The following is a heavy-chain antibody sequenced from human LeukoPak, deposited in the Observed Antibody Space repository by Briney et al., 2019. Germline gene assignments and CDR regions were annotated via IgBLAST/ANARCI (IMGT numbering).Heavy chain of an antibody. CDR1: GFTFSGSA. V-gene: IGHV3-73*01. J-gene: IGHJ4*02. CDR3: ASTDYGDDSGY. CDR2: IRSRANSYAT. D-gene: IGHD4-23*01. Sequence: QTGGSLRLSCAASGFTFSGSAIHWVRQASGKGLEWVGRIRSRANSYATVYGVSVKGRFTISRDDSKNTAYLQMNSLTTEDTVVYYCASTDYGDDSGYWGQGTLVTVSS.